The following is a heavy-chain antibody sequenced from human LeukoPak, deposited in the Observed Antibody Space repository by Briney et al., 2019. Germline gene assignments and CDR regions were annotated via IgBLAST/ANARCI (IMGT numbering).Heavy chain of an antibody. CDR3: ARVRYYYDSSGAHYYYGMDV. V-gene: IGHV4-39*07. J-gene: IGHJ6*02. Sequence: SETLSLTCTVSGGSISSSSYYWGWIRQPPGKGLEWIGSIYYSGSTYYNPSLKSRVTISVDTSKNQFSLKLSSVTAADTAVYYCARVRYYYDSSGAHYYYGMDVWGQGTTVTVSS. CDR1: GGSISSSSYY. D-gene: IGHD3-22*01. CDR2: IYYSGST.